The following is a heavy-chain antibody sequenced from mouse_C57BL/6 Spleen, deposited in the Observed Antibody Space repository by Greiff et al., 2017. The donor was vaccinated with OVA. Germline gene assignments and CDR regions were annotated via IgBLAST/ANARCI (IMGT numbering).Heavy chain of an antibody. V-gene: IGHV1-54*01. J-gene: IGHJ2*01. CDR1: GYAFTNYL. CDR2: INPGSGGT. D-gene: IGHD2-2*01. CDR3: ARSGVTYYFDY. Sequence: VQLQQSGAELVRPGTSVKVSCKASGYAFTNYLIEWVKQRPGQGLEWIGVINPGSGGTNYNEKFKGKATLTADKSSSTAYMQLSSLTSEDSAVYFRARSGVTYYFDYWGQGTTLTVSS.